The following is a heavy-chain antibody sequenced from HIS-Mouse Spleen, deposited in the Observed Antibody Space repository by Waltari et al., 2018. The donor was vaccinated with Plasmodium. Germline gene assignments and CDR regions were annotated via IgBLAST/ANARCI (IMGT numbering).Heavy chain of an antibody. CDR2: IKQDGSEK. CDR1: GFPFSSSW. CDR3: ASSWYWYFDL. V-gene: IGHV3-7*01. D-gene: IGHD6-13*01. J-gene: IGHJ2*01. Sequence: EVQLVESGGGLVQPGGSLRLSCPASGFPFSSSWMSWVRQGPGKGLEWVANIKQDGSEKYYVDSVKGRFTISRDNAKNSLYLQMNSLRAEDTAVYYCASSWYWYFDLWGRGTLVTVSS.